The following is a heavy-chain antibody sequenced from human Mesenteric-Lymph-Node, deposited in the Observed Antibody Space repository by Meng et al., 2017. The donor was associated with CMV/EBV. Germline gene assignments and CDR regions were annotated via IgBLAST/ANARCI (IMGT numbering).Heavy chain of an antibody. Sequence: SLKISCAASGFTFDDYAMHWVRQAPGKGLEWVSGISCNSGSTGYVDSVKGRFTISRDNAKNSLYLQMNSLRPEDTALYYCVKDGGLFESISGLYDYCGMDVWGQGTTVTVSS. CDR3: VKDGGLFESISGLYDYCGMDV. CDR2: ISCNSGST. J-gene: IGHJ6*02. CDR1: GFTFDDYA. D-gene: IGHD3-3*02. V-gene: IGHV3-9*01.